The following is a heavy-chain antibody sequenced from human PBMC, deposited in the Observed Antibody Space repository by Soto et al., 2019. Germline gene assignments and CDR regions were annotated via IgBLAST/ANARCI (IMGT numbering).Heavy chain of an antibody. CDR1: GGSISSSSYY. CDR2: IYYSGST. D-gene: IGHD6-13*01. J-gene: IGHJ6*02. CDR3: EAGPTGYSSSGGPDYYYYGMDV. Sequence: PSETLSLTCTVSGGSISSSSYYWGWIRQPPGKGLEWIGSIYYSGSTYYNPSLKSRVTISVDTSKNQFSLKLSSVTAADTAVYYCEAGPTGYSSSGGPDYYYYGMDVWGQGSTVTVSS. V-gene: IGHV4-39*01.